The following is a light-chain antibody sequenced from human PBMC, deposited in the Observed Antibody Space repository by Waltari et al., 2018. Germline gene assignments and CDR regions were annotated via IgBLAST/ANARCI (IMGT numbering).Light chain of an antibody. CDR3: MFWPSNVWV. V-gene: IGLV5-37*01. CDR2: YNSDSEK. CDR1: SDINVGDFI. J-gene: IGLJ3*02. Sequence: QPVLTQPPSSSASPGESARLTCTLPSDINVGDFIIYWYQQKPGSPPRFLLYYNSDSEKSQGSGVPSRFSGSIDASSNAGFLLISGLQSEDEADYYCMFWPSNVWVFGGGTKLTVL.